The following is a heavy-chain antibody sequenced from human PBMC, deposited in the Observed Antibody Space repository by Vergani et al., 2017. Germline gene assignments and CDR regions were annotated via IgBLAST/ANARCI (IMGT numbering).Heavy chain of an antibody. CDR3: ARDGCSGGSCYPYYYYGMDV. Sequence: QVQLVQSGAEVKKPGSSVKVSCKASGGTFSSYAISWVRQAPGQGLEWMGRIIPILGIANYAQKFQGRVTITADKSTSTAYMELSSLRSEDTAVYYCARDGCSGGSCYPYYYYGMDVWGQGP. J-gene: IGHJ6*02. V-gene: IGHV1-69*04. CDR1: GGTFSSYA. D-gene: IGHD2-15*01. CDR2: IIPILGIA.